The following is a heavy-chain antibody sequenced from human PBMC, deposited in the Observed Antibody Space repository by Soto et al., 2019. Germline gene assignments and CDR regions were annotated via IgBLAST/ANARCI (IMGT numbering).Heavy chain of an antibody. V-gene: IGHV4-4*02. J-gene: IGHJ4*02. CDR1: GDSITTNNW. D-gene: IGHD6-19*01. CDR3: ARDAAVPGETDRFDY. Sequence: SETLSLTXAVSGDSITTNNWWSWVRQPPGKGLEWIGEIYHNGNTNYNPSLKSRVTMSVDTSKNQFSLKLTSVTAADTAIYYCARDAAVPGETDRFDYWGQGTLVTVS. CDR2: IYHNGNT.